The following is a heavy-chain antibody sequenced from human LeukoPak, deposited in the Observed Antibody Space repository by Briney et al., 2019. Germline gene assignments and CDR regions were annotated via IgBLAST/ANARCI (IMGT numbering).Heavy chain of an antibody. V-gene: IGHV3-7*01. CDR2: MKQDGTEK. CDR1: GFTFSSYW. D-gene: IGHD1-7*01. J-gene: IGHJ6*02. Sequence: GGSLRLSCAASGFTFSSYWMSWVRQAPGKGLEWVANMKQDGTEKYYVDSVKGRFTISRDNAKNSLYLQMNSLRAEDTAVYFCARESLVSGTTRGNYYYYGMDVWGQGSTVTVSS. CDR3: ARESLVSGTTRGNYYYYGMDV.